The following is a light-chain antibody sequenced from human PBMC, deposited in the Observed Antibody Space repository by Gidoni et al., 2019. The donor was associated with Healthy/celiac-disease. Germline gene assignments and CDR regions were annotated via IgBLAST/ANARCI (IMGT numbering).Light chain of an antibody. CDR3: QQSYSTPKT. Sequence: QMTQSPSSLSASVGDRVTITCRASQSISSYLNWYQQKPGKAPKLLIYAASSLQSGVPSRFSGSGSGTDFTLTISSLQPEDFATYYCQQSYSTPKTFGQGTKVEIK. CDR1: QSISSY. V-gene: IGKV1-39*01. J-gene: IGKJ1*01. CDR2: AAS.